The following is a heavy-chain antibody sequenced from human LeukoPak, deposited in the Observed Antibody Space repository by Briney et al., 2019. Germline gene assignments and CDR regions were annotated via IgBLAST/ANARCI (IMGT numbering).Heavy chain of an antibody. D-gene: IGHD2-2*01. CDR2: IYSGGST. CDR1: GFTFSSYA. Sequence: GGSLRLSCAASGFTFSSYAMSWVRQAPGKGLEWVSVIYSGGSTYYADSVKGRFTISRDNSKNTLYLQMNSLRAEDTAVYYCARAYCSSTSCYYWYFDLWGRGTLVTVSS. J-gene: IGHJ2*01. CDR3: ARAYCSSTSCYYWYFDL. V-gene: IGHV3-53*01.